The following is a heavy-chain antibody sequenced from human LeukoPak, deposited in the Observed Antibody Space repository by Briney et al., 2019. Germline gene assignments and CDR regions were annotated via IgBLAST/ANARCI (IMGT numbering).Heavy chain of an antibody. CDR1: GGSISSSSYY. CDR2: IYYSGST. V-gene: IGHV4-39*07. D-gene: IGHD1-1*01. Sequence: SETLSLTCTVSGGSISSSSYYWGCIRQPPGKGLECIGSIYYSGSTYYNPSLKSRVTISVDTSKNQFSLKLSSVTAADTAVYYCARERGTRDNVKHFDYWGQGTLVTVSS. CDR3: ARERGTRDNVKHFDY. J-gene: IGHJ4*02.